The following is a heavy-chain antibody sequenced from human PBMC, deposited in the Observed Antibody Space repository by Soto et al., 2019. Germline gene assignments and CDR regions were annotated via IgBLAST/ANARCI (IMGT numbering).Heavy chain of an antibody. CDR1: GFTLSDNW. V-gene: IGHV3-7*04. CDR2: IKEDGSEK. D-gene: IGHD3-16*01. CDR3: VRGRSLSGY. J-gene: IGHJ4*02. Sequence: EVQLVESGGDLVQPGGSLRLSCTASGFTLSDNWMTWVRQAPGKGLEWVAHIKEDGSEKNYVDSVKGRFTISRDNAKNSLFLQMNGLRVEDTAVDYCVRGRSLSGYWGQGTLVTVSS.